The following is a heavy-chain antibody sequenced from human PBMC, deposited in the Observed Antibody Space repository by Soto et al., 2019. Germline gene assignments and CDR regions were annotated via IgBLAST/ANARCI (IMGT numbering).Heavy chain of an antibody. Sequence: ASVKVSCKTSGYTFTNYGINWVRQAPAQGLEWMGWISPYNDNTNYAQKFQGRVTMTTDTSTSTVYMELRSLRSDDTAIYFCSRVAEYNRSTVSSDIWGQGTMVTVSS. CDR2: ISPYNDNT. CDR3: SRVAEYNRSTVSSDI. V-gene: IGHV1-18*04. D-gene: IGHD6-6*01. J-gene: IGHJ3*02. CDR1: GYTFTNYG.